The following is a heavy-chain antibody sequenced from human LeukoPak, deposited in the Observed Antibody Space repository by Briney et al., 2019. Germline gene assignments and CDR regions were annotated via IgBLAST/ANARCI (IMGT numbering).Heavy chain of an antibody. CDR3: ARDLRGNIVVIVAADLSLDY. D-gene: IGHD2-15*01. CDR2: INWNGGRT. J-gene: IGHJ4*02. V-gene: IGHV3-20*04. Sequence: GGSLRLSCAASGFTFDDYGMSWVRQAPGKGLEWVSGINWNGGRTGYADSVKGRFTISRDNAKNSVYLQINTLRAEDTAVYYCARDLRGNIVVIVAADLSLDYWGQGTLVTVAS. CDR1: GFTFDDYG.